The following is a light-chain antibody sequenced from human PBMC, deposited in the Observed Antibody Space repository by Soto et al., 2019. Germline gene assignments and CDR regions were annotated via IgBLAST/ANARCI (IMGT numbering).Light chain of an antibody. CDR3: QKYHSAPLT. J-gene: IGKJ4*01. CDR1: QGISYY. CDR2: AAS. V-gene: IGKV1-27*01. Sequence: DIQMTQSPSSLSASVGDRVTITCRASQGISYYLAWYQQKPGKVPRLLIYAASTLQSGVPSRFSESEFGSDFTLTISSLQTEAVTNYYCQKYHSAPLTFGGGTKVEIK.